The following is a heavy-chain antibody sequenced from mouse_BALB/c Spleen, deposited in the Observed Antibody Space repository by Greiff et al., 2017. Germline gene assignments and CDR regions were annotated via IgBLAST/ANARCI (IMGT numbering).Heavy chain of an antibody. D-gene: IGHD2-2*01. Sequence: VQLQQSGPGLVAPSQSLSITCTVSGFSLTSYGVNWVRQPPGKGLELLGVIWAGGSTNYNSALMSSLSISKDNSNSQVFLKMNSLQTDDTAMYYCARDDGYDEGGCAYWGQGTLVTVSA. V-gene: IGHV2-9*02. CDR3: ARDDGYDEGGCAY. CDR2: IWAGGST. J-gene: IGHJ3*01. CDR1: GFSLTSYG.